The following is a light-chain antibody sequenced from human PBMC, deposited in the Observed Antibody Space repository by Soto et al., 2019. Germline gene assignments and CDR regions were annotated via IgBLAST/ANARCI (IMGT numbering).Light chain of an antibody. J-gene: IGLJ1*01. CDR3: SSYTTSSTPCV. CDR2: DVS. CDR1: SSDVGGYDY. Sequence: QSALTQPASVSGSPGQSIIISCTGTSSDVGGYDYVSWYQHHPGKAPKLIICDVSDRPSGVSNRFSGSKSGNTASLTISGLQAEDEGDYYCSSYTTSSTPCVFGTGTKLTV. V-gene: IGLV2-14*03.